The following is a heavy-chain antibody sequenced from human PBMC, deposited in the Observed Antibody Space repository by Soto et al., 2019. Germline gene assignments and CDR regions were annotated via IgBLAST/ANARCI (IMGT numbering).Heavy chain of an antibody. CDR3: ARDGGDYSYWYFDL. CDR1: GFKISSSS. Sequence: PVGSLRLSCAAFGFKISSSSMNWVRQAPGRGLEWVAYISDSGSNTLYADSVKGRFTVSRDTAKNSLYLQMNSLRAEDTAVYYCARDGGDYSYWYFDLWGRGTLV. CDR2: ISDSGSNT. V-gene: IGHV3-48*01. J-gene: IGHJ2*01. D-gene: IGHD2-21*02.